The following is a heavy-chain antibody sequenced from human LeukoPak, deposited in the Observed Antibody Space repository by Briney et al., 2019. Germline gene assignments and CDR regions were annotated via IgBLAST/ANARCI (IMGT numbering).Heavy chain of an antibody. CDR3: AKGSIAAAIYNWFDP. D-gene: IGHD6-13*01. CDR2: ISGSGTT. V-gene: IGHV3-23*01. CDR1: GFTFSSYW. Sequence: GGSLRLSCAASGFTFSSYWMTWVRQAPGKGLEWVSVISGSGTTYYADSVKGRFTISRDNSKNTLFLQMNSLTVEDTAVYYCAKGSIAAAIYNWFDPWGQGTLVTVSS. J-gene: IGHJ5*02.